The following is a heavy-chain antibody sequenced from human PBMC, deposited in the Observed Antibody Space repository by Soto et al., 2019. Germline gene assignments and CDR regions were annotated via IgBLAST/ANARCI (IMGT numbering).Heavy chain of an antibody. D-gene: IGHD3-3*01. V-gene: IGHV3-30-3*01. CDR1: GFTFSSYA. Sequence: PGGSLRLSCAASGFTFSSYAMHWVRQAPGKGLEWVAVISYDGSNKYYADSVKGRFTISRDNSKNTLYLQMNSLRAEDTAVYYCASARPPPVRFLEWLLPGFDPWGQGTLVTVSS. J-gene: IGHJ5*02. CDR2: ISYDGSNK. CDR3: ASARPPPVRFLEWLLPGFDP.